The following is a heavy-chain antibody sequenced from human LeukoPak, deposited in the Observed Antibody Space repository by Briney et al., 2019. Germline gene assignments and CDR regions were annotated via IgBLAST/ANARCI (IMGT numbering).Heavy chain of an antibody. Sequence: SETLSLTCTVSGGSISSYYWSWIRQPPGKGLERIGYIYYSGSTNYNPSLTSRVTISVDTSKNQFSLKLSYVTAADTAVYYCAAMHDFWSGYYDYWGQGTLVTVSS. D-gene: IGHD3-3*01. CDR2: IYYSGST. V-gene: IGHV4-59*01. CDR1: GGSISSYY. CDR3: AAMHDFWSGYYDY. J-gene: IGHJ4*02.